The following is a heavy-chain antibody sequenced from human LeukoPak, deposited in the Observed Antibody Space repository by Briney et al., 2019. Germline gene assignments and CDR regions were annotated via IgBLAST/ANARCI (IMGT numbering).Heavy chain of an antibody. Sequence: ETLSLTCTVSGGSISSSSYYWGWLRQPPGKGLEWVSAISGSGDDTYYADSVKGQFTISRDNSKNTLFLQMSSLRAEETAVYFCANHRFVTTCYFIDYWGQGTLVTVSS. D-gene: IGHD4-17*01. CDR1: GGSISSSSYY. CDR3: ANHRFVTTCYFIDY. J-gene: IGHJ4*02. CDR2: ISGSGDDT. V-gene: IGHV3-23*01.